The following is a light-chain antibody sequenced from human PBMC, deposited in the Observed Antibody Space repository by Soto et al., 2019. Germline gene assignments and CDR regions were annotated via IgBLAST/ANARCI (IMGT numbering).Light chain of an antibody. J-gene: IGKJ1*01. CDR2: GAS. V-gene: IGKV3-15*01. CDR1: QSVSSN. CDR3: QQYNNLPWT. Sequence: EIVMTQSPATLSVSPGERATLSCRASQSVSSNLAWYQQKPGQGPRLLIYGASTRATGIPARFSGSGSGTEFTLTISSLQSEDFAVYYCQQYNNLPWTFGQGTKVEIK.